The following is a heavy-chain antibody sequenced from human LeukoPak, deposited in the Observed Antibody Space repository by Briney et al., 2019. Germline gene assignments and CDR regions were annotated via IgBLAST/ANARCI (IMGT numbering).Heavy chain of an antibody. Sequence: PSETLSLTCTVSGGSISSYYWSWIRQPPGKGLEWIGYIYYSGSTNYNPSLKSRVTISVDTSKNQFSLKLSSVTAADTAVYYCARGHRVFDYWGQGTLVTASS. V-gene: IGHV4-59*01. CDR1: GGSISSYY. CDR2: IYYSGST. J-gene: IGHJ4*02. CDR3: ARGHRVFDY.